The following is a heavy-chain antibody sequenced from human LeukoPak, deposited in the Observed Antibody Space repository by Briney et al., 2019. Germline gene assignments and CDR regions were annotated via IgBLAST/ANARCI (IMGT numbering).Heavy chain of an antibody. CDR2: ISSSSSYI. V-gene: IGHV3-21*01. CDR3: ARVFPRGAGAAAYPYFFDF. CDR1: GFTFSSYS. D-gene: IGHD6-13*01. J-gene: IGHJ4*02. Sequence: PGGSLRLSCAASGFTFSSYSMNWVRQAPGKGLEWVSSISSSSSYIYYADSVKGRFTISRDNAKHSLYLQMHSQSAEDTAVYYCARVFPRGAGAAAYPYFFDFWGQGTLVTVSS.